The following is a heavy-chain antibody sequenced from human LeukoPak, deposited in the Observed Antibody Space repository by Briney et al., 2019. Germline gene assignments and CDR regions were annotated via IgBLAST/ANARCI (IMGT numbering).Heavy chain of an antibody. Sequence: SETLSLTCAVYDGSFSGYYWSWIRQPPGKGLEWIGEINHSGSTNYNPSLKSRVTISVDTSKNQFSLKLSSVTAADTAVYYCARTRGYSYYYYYYMDVWGKGTTVTVSS. D-gene: IGHD4-23*01. CDR2: INHSGST. V-gene: IGHV4-34*01. CDR3: ARTRGYSYYYYYYMDV. J-gene: IGHJ6*03. CDR1: DGSFSGYY.